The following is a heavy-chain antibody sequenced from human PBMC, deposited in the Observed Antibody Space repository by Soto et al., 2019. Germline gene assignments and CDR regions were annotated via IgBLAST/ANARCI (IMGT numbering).Heavy chain of an antibody. J-gene: IGHJ4*02. V-gene: IGHV4-59*08. CDR2: TDYSGNT. D-gene: IGHD1-26*01. CDR1: SDSISSYY. Sequence: SETLSLTCTVSSDSISSYYWIWIRQSPGKGLEWIGYTDYSGNTNYNPSLKSRVTISGDTSKNQFSLRLSSVTAADTAVYYCARAVGGPPYYLDYCCQGTLVTV. CDR3: ARAVGGPPYYLDY.